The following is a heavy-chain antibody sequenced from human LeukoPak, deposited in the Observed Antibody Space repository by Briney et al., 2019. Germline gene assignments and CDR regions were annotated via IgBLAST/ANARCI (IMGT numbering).Heavy chain of an antibody. V-gene: IGHV3-74*01. D-gene: IGHD6-19*01. Sequence: GGSLRLSCAASGFTFSSYWMHWVRQAPGKGLVWVSRINSDGSSTSYADSVKGRFTVSRDNAKNSLYLQMNSLRAEDTAVYYCARDGAVAGSFDDSGEGTLVTVYS. CDR2: INSDGSST. J-gene: IGHJ4*02. CDR3: ARDGAVAGSFDD. CDR1: GFTFSSYW.